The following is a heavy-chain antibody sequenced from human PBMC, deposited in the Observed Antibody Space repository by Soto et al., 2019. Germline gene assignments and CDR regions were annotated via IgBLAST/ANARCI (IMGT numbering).Heavy chain of an antibody. CDR2: INSVSGGT. CDR3: ARGGSYYAH. Sequence: ASVKVSCKASGNTHTIYFIHWLRQARGQGLEWMGWINSVSGGTNYAHKFQGRVTMTRDTSTTTAFMELSGLRSDDAAVYFCARGGSYYAHWGQGTLVTVSS. CDR1: GNTHTIYF. V-gene: IGHV1-2*02. J-gene: IGHJ4*02. D-gene: IGHD3-10*01.